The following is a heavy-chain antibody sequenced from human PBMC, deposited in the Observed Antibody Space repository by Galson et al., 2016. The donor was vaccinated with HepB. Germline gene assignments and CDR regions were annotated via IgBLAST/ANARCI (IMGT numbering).Heavy chain of an antibody. CDR1: GFAFSAYG. J-gene: IGHJ4*02. D-gene: IGHD3-16*01. Sequence: SLRPSCAASGFAFSAYGMTWVRQAPRKGLEWVAAISTSGGSTDYADSVRGRFTISRDNSKNTLYLQMNSLRPEDTAVYFCAKAGYHGADAYYYYFDYWGQGTLVTVSS. CDR3: AKAGYHGADAYYYYFDY. CDR2: ISTSGGST. V-gene: IGHV3-23*01.